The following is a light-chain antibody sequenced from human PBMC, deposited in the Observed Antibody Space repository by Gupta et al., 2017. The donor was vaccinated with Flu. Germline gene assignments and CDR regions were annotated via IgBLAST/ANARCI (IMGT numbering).Light chain of an antibody. V-gene: IGLV7-43*01. Sequence: STGAVTSCYYPNWFQQKPGQAPRALIYSTTYRHSWTPARFSGSLLGGKAALTLSGVQPEDEAEYYCLLYYGGPWVFGGGTKLTVL. CDR2: STT. CDR3: LLYYGGPWV. CDR1: TGAVTSCYY. J-gene: IGLJ3*02.